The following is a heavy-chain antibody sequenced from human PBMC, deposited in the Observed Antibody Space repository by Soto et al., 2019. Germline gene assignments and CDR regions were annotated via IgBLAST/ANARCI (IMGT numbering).Heavy chain of an antibody. V-gene: IGHV4-34*01. D-gene: IGHD4-17*01. Sequence: KTSETLSLTCAVYGGSFSGYYWSWIRQPPGKGLEWIGEINHSGSTNYNPSLKSRVTISVDTSKNQFSLKLSSVTAADTAVYYCARGLEVTTFLGAFDIWGQGTMVTVSS. CDR1: GGSFSGYY. CDR2: INHSGST. J-gene: IGHJ3*02. CDR3: ARGLEVTTFLGAFDI.